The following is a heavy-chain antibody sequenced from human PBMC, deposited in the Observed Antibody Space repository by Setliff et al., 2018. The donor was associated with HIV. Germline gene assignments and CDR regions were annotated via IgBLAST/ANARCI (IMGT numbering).Heavy chain of an antibody. J-gene: IGHJ6*02. CDR3: ARDSPLNDYGDYGLGYYGMDV. D-gene: IGHD4-17*01. V-gene: IGHV4-34*01. CDR2: INHSGST. Sequence: PSETLSLTCAVYGGSFSGHYWSWIRQAPGKGLEWIGEINHSGSTNYNPSLKSRVTISIDKSKNQFSLKLSSVTAADTAVYYCARDSPLNDYGDYGLGYYGMDVWGQGTTVTVSS. CDR1: GGSFSGHY.